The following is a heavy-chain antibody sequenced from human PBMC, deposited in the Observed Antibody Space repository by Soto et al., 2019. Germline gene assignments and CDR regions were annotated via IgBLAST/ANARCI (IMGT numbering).Heavy chain of an antibody. Sequence: QLQLQESGPGLENPSETLSLTCTVSGGSFSSSSHYWVWIRQPPGKGLEWVGSIYYDGRTYYNASLKSRVTISVDTSKNQFSLKVNSVTVADTAVYYCARRSHTNWPAYWGHGTQVTVSS. CDR3: ARRSHTNWPAY. CDR2: IYYDGRT. V-gene: IGHV4-39*01. J-gene: IGHJ4*01. CDR1: GGSFSSSSHY. D-gene: IGHD2-8*01.